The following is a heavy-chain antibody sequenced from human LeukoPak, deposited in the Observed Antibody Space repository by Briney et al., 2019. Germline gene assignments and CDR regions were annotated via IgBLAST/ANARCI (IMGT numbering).Heavy chain of an antibody. CDR3: AKVGLTYYYDSSGFKVADY. CDR1: GFTFSSYA. V-gene: IGHV3-23*01. Sequence: PGGSLRLSCAASGFTFSSYAMSWVRQAPVKGLEWVSAISGSGGSTYYADSVKGRFTISRDNSKNTLYLQMNSLRAEDTAVYYCAKVGLTYYYDSSGFKVADYWGQGTLVTVSS. D-gene: IGHD3-22*01. J-gene: IGHJ4*02. CDR2: ISGSGGST.